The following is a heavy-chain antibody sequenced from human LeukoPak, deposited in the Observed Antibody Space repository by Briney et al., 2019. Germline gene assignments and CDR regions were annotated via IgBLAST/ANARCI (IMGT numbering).Heavy chain of an antibody. CDR1: GYNVTNYW. CDR3: ARQGSYSSSWYNIVY. Sequence: GESLTISCTGSGYNVTNYWSGWLRLMPPTGLEGVGMVYPDDSDTRYSPSFHGQVTISADKSINTACLQWGSLKASDTATYYCARQGSYSSSWYNIVYWGQGTPVTASS. CDR2: VYPDDSDT. J-gene: IGHJ4*02. D-gene: IGHD6-13*01. V-gene: IGHV5-51*01.